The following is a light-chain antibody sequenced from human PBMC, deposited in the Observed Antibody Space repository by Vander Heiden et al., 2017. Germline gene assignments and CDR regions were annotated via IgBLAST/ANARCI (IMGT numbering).Light chain of an antibody. V-gene: IGKV3-11*01. CDR3: QQRDNWPIT. CDR1: QSVDSH. J-gene: IGKJ3*01. CDR2: DAS. Sequence: EMVLTQSPASLSLSPGERVTLSCRASQSVDSHLAWYQQRRGQAPRLLIYDASNRGAGIPARFSGSGSGTDFTLTISALEPEDFAVYYCQQRDNWPITFGHGTKLDVK.